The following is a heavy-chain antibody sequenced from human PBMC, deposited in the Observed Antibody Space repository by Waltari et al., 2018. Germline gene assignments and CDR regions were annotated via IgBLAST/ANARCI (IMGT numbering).Heavy chain of an antibody. Sequence: QVQLQESGPGLVKPSETLSLTCTVSGYSISRGYYWGWIRQPPGKGLEWIGSIYHSGSTYYNPSLKSRVTISVDTSKNQFSLKLSSVTAADTAVYYCARDQQQLAAFDYWGQGTLVTVSS. V-gene: IGHV4-38-2*02. CDR1: GYSISRGYY. J-gene: IGHJ4*02. CDR3: ARDQQQLAAFDY. CDR2: IYHSGST. D-gene: IGHD6-13*01.